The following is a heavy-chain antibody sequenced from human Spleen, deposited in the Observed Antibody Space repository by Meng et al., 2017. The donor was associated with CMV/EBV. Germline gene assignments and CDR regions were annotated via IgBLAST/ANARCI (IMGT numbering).Heavy chain of an antibody. D-gene: IGHD6-13*01. CDR1: GTFSSNA. Sequence: GTFSSNAITWVRQAPGQGLEWMGGIIPMLGIANYAQKFQGRVTITADKSTRTAYMELSSLRSEDTAVYYCARDEGFGQQLAQSMDVWGQGTTVTVSS. J-gene: IGHJ6*02. CDR3: ARDEGFGQQLAQSMDV. CDR2: IIPMLGIA. V-gene: IGHV1-69*10.